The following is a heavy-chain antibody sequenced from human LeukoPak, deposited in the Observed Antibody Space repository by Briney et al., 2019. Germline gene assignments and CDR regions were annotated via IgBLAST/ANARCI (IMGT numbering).Heavy chain of an antibody. CDR2: IYTSGST. D-gene: IGHD3-22*01. J-gene: IGHJ4*02. V-gene: IGHV4-61*02. Sequence: NPSETLSLTCTVSGGSISSGSYYWSWIRQPAGKGLEWIGRIYTSGSTNYNPSLKSRVTISVDTSKNQFSLKLSSVTAADTAVYYCARGPTYYYDSSGYYSNDYWGQGTLVTVSS. CDR1: GGSISSGSYY. CDR3: ARGPTYYYDSSGYYSNDY.